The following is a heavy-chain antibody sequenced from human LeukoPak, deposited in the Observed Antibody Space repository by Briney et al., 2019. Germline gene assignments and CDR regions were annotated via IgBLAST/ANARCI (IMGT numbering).Heavy chain of an antibody. D-gene: IGHD1-14*01. J-gene: IGHJ3*02. Sequence: PSETLSLTCTVSGGSISSYYWSWIRQPPGKGLEWIGYIYYSGSTNYNPSLKSRVTISVDTSKNQFPLKLSSVTAADTAVYYCARITDAFDIWGQGTMVSVSS. CDR3: ARITDAFDI. CDR2: IYYSGST. V-gene: IGHV4-59*01. CDR1: GGSISSYY.